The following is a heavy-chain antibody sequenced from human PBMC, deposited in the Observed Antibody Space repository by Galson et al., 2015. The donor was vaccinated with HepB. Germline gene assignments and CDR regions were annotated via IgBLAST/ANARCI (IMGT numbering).Heavy chain of an antibody. CDR2: ISGSGGST. CDR1: GFTFTSYA. J-gene: IGHJ6*02. Sequence: SLRLSCAASGFTFTSYAMSWVRQAPGKGLEWVSGISGSGGSTYYADSVKGRFTISRDNSKNTLYLQMNSLRAEDTAVYYCAKARGSGSKAYYYYGMDVWGQGTTVTVSS. CDR3: AKARGSGSKAYYYYGMDV. D-gene: IGHD3-10*01. V-gene: IGHV3-23*01.